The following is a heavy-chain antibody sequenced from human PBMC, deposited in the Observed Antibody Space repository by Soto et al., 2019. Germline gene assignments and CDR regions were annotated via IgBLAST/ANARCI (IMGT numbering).Heavy chain of an antibody. CDR1: GYSFTSYW. V-gene: IGHV5-51*01. D-gene: IGHD4-17*01. J-gene: IGHJ5*02. CDR2: IYPGDSDT. CDR3: ARRDYGDYAPFDP. Sequence: DSLKISCKGSGYSFTSYWIGWVRQTPGKGLEWMGIIYPGDSDTRYSPSFQGQVTISADKSISTAYLQWSSLKASDTSMYYCARRDYGDYAPFDPWGQGSLVTVSS.